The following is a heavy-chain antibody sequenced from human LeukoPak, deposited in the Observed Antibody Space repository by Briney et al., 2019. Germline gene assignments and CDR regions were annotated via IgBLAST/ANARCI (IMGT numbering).Heavy chain of an antibody. J-gene: IGHJ4*02. CDR3: VKAVVGRISNFDF. CDR2: IDSSSSYI. V-gene: IGHV3-21*01. CDR1: EFIFSSYS. Sequence: PGGSLRLSCVASEFIFSSYSMNWVRQAPGKGLAWVSAIDSSSSYIFYADSVKGRFTVSRDDSRSTLYLQMDSLTVEDTAVYYCVKAVVGRISNFDFWGQGTLVTVSS. D-gene: IGHD1-26*01.